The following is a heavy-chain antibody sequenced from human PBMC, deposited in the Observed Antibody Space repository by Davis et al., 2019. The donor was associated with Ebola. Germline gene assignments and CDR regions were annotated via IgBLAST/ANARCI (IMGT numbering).Heavy chain of an antibody. Sequence: MPGGSLRLSCAVYGGSFSGYYWSWIRQPPGKGLEWIGEINHSGSTYYNPSLKSRLTLSVDTSKNQFSLRLTSVTAADTAVYYCARHVYMATAYYYGMDVWGQGTTVTVSS. D-gene: IGHD5-12*01. CDR3: ARHVYMATAYYYGMDV. J-gene: IGHJ6*02. CDR1: GGSFSGYY. CDR2: INHSGST. V-gene: IGHV4-34*01.